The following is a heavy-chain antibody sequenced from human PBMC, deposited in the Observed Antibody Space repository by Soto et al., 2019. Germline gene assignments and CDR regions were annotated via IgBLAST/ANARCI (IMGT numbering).Heavy chain of an antibody. V-gene: IGHV4-31*03. CDR1: GGSISSGGYY. J-gene: IGHJ5*02. D-gene: IGHD6-13*01. CDR2: IYYSGST. Sequence: PSETLSLTCTVSGGSISSGGYYWSWIRQHPGKGLEWIGYIYYSGSTYYNPSLKSRVTISVDTSKNQFSLKLSSVTAADTAVYYCARLAAAGRNWFDPWGQGTLVTVSS. CDR3: ARLAAAGRNWFDP.